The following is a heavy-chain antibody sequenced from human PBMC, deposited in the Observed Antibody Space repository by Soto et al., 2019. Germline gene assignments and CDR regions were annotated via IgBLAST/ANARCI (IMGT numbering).Heavy chain of an antibody. CDR1: LDSFSSTDYY. Sequence: SETLSLTCTVSLDSFSSTDYYWGWIRQPPGKGLEWIGSIYHSGSTFYNPSLQSRVTMSVDTSVKQFSLRLKSVTAADTGVYYCAGLRGGIFGPSDYWGQGTPVTVSS. CDR2: IYHSGST. D-gene: IGHD3-3*01. J-gene: IGHJ4*02. CDR3: AGLRGGIFGPSDY. V-gene: IGHV4-39*01.